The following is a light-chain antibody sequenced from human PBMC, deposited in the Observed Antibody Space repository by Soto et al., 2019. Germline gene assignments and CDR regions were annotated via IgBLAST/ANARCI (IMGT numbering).Light chain of an antibody. Sequence: QAVVTQPPSVSEAPRQRVTISCSGRRSNIGNNAVNWYQQFPGKAPKLLIYYDDLLPSGVSDRFSGSKSGTSASLAISGLQSEDEADYYCAAWDDSLRGVVFGGGTKVTVL. CDR1: RSNIGNNA. V-gene: IGLV1-36*01. CDR3: AAWDDSLRGVV. CDR2: YDD. J-gene: IGLJ2*01.